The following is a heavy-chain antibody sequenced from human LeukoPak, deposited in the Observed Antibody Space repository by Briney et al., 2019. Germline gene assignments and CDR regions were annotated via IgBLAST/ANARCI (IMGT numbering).Heavy chain of an antibody. J-gene: IGHJ4*02. Sequence: GGSLRLSCAASGFTFSSYAMSWVRQAPGKGLEWVSTFSGSDDSTYYADSVKGRFTISRDNSKDTLYLQMSSLRVEDTAVYYCAKGSRTSPYTGADFWGQGTLVTVSS. CDR3: AKGSRTSPYTGADF. CDR1: GFTFSSYA. CDR2: FSGSDDST. D-gene: IGHD2-2*02. V-gene: IGHV3-23*01.